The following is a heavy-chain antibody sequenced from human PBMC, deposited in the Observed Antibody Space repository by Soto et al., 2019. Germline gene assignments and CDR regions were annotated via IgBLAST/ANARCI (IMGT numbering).Heavy chain of an antibody. J-gene: IGHJ6*02. CDR2: ISSSSSYT. D-gene: IGHD2-2*01. CDR1: GFTLSDYY. V-gene: IGHV3-11*06. Sequence: GSLRLSCAAPGFTLSDYYMSWIRQAPGKGLEWVSYISSSSSYTNYADSVKGRFTISRDNAKNSLYLQMNSLRAEDTAVYCCARICSSTSCYLYYYGMDVWGQGTTVTVSS. CDR3: ARICSSTSCYLYYYGMDV.